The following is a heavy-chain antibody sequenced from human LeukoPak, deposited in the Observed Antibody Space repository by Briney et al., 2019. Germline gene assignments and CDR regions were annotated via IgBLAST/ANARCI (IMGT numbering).Heavy chain of an antibody. CDR1: GGSFSGYY. V-gene: IGHV4-34*01. D-gene: IGHD3-22*01. Sequence: SETLSLTCAVYGGSFSGYYWSWIRQPPGKGLEWIGEVNHSGSTNYNPSLKSRLTISVDTSKSQFSLKVTSVTAAYTAVYYCARGWINYDSYYYYMDVWGKGTTVTVSS. CDR3: ARGWINYDSYYYYMDV. CDR2: VNHSGST. J-gene: IGHJ6*03.